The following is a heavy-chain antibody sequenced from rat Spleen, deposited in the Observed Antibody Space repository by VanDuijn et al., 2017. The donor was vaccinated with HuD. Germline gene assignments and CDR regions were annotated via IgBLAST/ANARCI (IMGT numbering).Heavy chain of an antibody. Sequence: EVQLVESGGGLVQPGRSLKLSCVASGFTFNNYWMSWIRQAPGKGLEWVASITNTGGSIYYPDSVKGRFTISRNNVKGTLYLQMDSLGSEDTATYFCTRRGFLSDWYFDFWGPGTMVTVSS. CDR3: TRRGFLSDWYFDF. J-gene: IGHJ1*01. CDR1: GFTFNNYW. V-gene: IGHV5-31*01. D-gene: IGHD4-4*01. CDR2: ITNTGGSI.